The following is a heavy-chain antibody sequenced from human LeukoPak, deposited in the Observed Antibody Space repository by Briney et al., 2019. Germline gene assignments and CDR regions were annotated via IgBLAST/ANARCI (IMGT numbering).Heavy chain of an antibody. CDR3: ARTYCSSTSCSGGYYYMDV. CDR1: GGSISSSGDY. D-gene: IGHD2-2*01. V-gene: IGHV4-39*07. J-gene: IGHJ6*03. CDR2: VYYSGST. Sequence: NPSETLSLTCTVSGGSISSSGDYWGWIRQPPGKGLEWIGSVYYSGSTYYNPSLKSRVTISVDTSKNQFSLKLSSVSAADTAVYYCARTYCSSTSCSGGYYYMDVWGKGTTVTVSS.